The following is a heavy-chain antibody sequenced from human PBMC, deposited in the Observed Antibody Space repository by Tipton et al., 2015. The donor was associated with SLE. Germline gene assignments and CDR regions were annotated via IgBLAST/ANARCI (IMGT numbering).Heavy chain of an antibody. CDR1: GGSISNNY. D-gene: IGHD2-8*01. J-gene: IGHJ6*02. CDR3: ARGMLTWRGAIVGVDV. V-gene: IGHV4-59*01. Sequence: TLSLTCSVSGGSISNNYWIWIRQPPGKGLEWIGYIYYTGSTEFAPSLKSRVTFSVDRSKNQFSLNLRSVTAADTAVYYCARGMLTWRGAIVGVDVWGQGTTVNVSS. CDR2: IYYTGST.